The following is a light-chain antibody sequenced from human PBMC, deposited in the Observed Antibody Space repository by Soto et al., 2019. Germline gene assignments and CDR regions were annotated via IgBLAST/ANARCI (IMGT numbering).Light chain of an antibody. V-gene: IGKV3D-15*01. CDR3: QQYNSWPLT. CDR1: QSVGSD. J-gene: IGKJ4*01. CDR2: DIF. Sequence: IVMAQSPATLSVSPGERATLSCRASQSVGSDLAWYQQKPGQAPRLVIYDIFTRDTGVPNRISGSGSGTEFTLTISSLQSEDFDVYYCQQYNSWPLTFGGGTKVDIK.